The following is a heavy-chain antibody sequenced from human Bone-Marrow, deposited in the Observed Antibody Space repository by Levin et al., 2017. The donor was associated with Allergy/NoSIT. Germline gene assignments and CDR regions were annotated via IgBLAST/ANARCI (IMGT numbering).Heavy chain of an antibody. Sequence: ETLSLTCTVSGTSVRSGNYYWNWIRQPPGKGLEWIGYVFSSGSTNYNPSLTSRVTISVDTSKNQFSLKLRSVTAADTAVYYCARERTVPQTTRYYYYYGMDVWGQGTTVTVSS. V-gene: IGHV4-61*01. J-gene: IGHJ6*02. D-gene: IGHD1-1*01. CDR3: ARERTVPQTTRYYYYYGMDV. CDR1: GTSVRSGNYY. CDR2: VFSSGST.